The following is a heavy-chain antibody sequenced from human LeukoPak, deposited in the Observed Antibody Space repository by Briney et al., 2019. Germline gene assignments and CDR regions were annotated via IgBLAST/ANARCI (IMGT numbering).Heavy chain of an antibody. Sequence: SQTLSLTCTVSGGSISSGGYYWSWIRQHPGKGLEWIGYIYYSGSTYYNPSLKSRVTIPVDTSKNQFSLKLSSVTAADTAVYYCARDGGSDSYGSYYFDYWGQGTLVTVSS. CDR2: IYYSGST. V-gene: IGHV4-31*03. D-gene: IGHD5-18*01. J-gene: IGHJ4*02. CDR1: GGSISSGGYY. CDR3: ARDGGSDSYGSYYFDY.